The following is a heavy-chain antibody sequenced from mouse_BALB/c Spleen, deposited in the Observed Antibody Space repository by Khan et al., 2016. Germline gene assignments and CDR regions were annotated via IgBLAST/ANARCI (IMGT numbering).Heavy chain of an antibody. CDR3: AESMGWFAY. Sequence: EVQLQESGPGLVKPSQSLSLTCTVTGYSITSDYAWNWIRQFPGNKLEWMGYISYSGSTSYNPSLKSRTSITRDTSKNQIFLRLNSVTTEDTATYNCAESMGWFAYWGQGTLVTVSA. V-gene: IGHV3-2*02. J-gene: IGHJ3*01. CDR1: GYSITSDYA. D-gene: IGHD2-10*02. CDR2: ISYSGST.